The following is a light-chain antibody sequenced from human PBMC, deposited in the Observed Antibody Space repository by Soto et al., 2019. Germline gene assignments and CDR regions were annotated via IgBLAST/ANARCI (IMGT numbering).Light chain of an antibody. CDR2: GAS. CDR1: QSVSSN. Sequence: IVMTQSPATLSVSPGERAPLSCRASQSVSSNLAWYQQKPGQAPRLLIYGASTRATGIPARFSGSGSGTEFPLTISSLQSEDFAVYYCQQYNNWPRTWTFGQGTKVEIK. CDR3: QQYNNWPRTWT. J-gene: IGKJ1*01. V-gene: IGKV3-15*01.